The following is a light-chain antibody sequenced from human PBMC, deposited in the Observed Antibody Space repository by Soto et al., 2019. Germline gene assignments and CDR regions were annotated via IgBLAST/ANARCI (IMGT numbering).Light chain of an antibody. CDR1: SSDIGGYNY. Sequence: QSALTQPASVSESPGQASTLSCTGTSSDIGGYNYVSWYQQHPGKAPKLMIYDVSNRPSGVSNRFSGSKSGNTASLTISGLQAEDEAEYYCNSYTTSGTLVFGGGTKLNVL. J-gene: IGLJ2*01. CDR3: NSYTTSGTLV. V-gene: IGLV2-14*01. CDR2: DVS.